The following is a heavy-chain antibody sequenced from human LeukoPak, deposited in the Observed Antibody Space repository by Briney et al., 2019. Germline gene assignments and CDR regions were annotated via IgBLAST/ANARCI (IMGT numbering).Heavy chain of an antibody. Sequence: GGSLRLSCAASGFTFSNYAMHWVRQAPGKGLEWVAVVTFDGGNKYYVDSVQGRFTISRDNSKNTLYLQMNSLRAEDTAVYYCAKDLLDEDGYNRGDWFDPWGQGTLVTVSS. J-gene: IGHJ5*02. D-gene: IGHD5-24*01. V-gene: IGHV3-30-3*01. CDR3: AKDLLDEDGYNRGDWFDP. CDR2: VTFDGGNK. CDR1: GFTFSNYA.